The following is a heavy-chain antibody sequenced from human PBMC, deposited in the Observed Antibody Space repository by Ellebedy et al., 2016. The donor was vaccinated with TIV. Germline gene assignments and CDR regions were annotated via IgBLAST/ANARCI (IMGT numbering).Heavy chain of an antibody. D-gene: IGHD3-9*01. CDR3: VRGSYYRAAYYPPGE. CDR2: MYNSVTT. CDR1: GDSITTSLFF. V-gene: IGHV4-39*07. J-gene: IGHJ4*02. Sequence: MPSETLSLTCTVSGDSITTSLFFWGWVRQPPGKGLEWIATMYNSVTTYSNPSLKSRVTISVDTSKNEFSLKLSSVTAADTAVYYCVRGSYYRAAYYPPGEWGQGTLVTVSS.